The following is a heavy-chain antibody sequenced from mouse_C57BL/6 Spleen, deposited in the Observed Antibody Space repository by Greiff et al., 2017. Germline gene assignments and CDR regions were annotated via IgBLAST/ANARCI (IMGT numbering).Heavy chain of an antibody. CDR3: ASGWLPFAY. D-gene: IGHD2-2*01. CDR1: GFSLTSYG. J-gene: IGHJ3*01. V-gene: IGHV2-6*01. Sequence: VQRVESGPGLVAPSQSLSITCTVSGFSLTSYGVDWVRQSPGKGLEWLGVIWGVGSTNYNSALKSRLSISKDNSKSQVFLKMNSLQTDDTAMYYCASGWLPFAYWGQGTLVTVSA. CDR2: IWGVGST.